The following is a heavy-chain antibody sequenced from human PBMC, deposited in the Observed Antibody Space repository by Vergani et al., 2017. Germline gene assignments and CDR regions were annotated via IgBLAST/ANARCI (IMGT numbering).Heavy chain of an antibody. Sequence: QVQLVQSGAEVKKPGASVKVSCKASGYTFTSYYMHWVRQAPGQGLEWMGIINPSGGSTSYAQKFQGRVTMTRDTSISTAYMELSRLRSEDTAVYYCARDERDCSSTSCYSYYYYYMDVWGKGTTVTVSS. CDR3: ARDERDCSSTSCYSYYYYYMDV. D-gene: IGHD2-2*02. V-gene: IGHV1-46*01. J-gene: IGHJ6*03. CDR1: GYTFTSYY. CDR2: INPSGGST.